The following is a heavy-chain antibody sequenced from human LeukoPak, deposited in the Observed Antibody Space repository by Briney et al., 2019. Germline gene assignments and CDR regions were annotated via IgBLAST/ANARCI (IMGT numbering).Heavy chain of an antibody. CDR1: GYTFTSYH. CDR3: ARDAVTAMVYHYYYMDV. J-gene: IGHJ6*03. D-gene: IGHD5-18*01. V-gene: IGHV1-46*01. Sequence: ASVKVSCKASGYTFTSYHMHWVRQAPGQGLEWMGIINPSGGSTSYAQKFQGRVTMTRDTSTSTVYMELSSLRSEDTAVYYCARDAVTAMVYHYYYMDVWGKGTTVTISS. CDR2: INPSGGST.